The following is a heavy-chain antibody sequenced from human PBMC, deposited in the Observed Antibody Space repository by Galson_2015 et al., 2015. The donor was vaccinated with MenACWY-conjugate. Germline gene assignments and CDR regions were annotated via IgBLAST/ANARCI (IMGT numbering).Heavy chain of an antibody. CDR3: TRRTDTAMAN. CDR1: GFTFSGSA. V-gene: IGHV3-73*01. CDR2: IRSKANSYAT. D-gene: IGHD5-18*01. J-gene: IGHJ4*02. Sequence: SLRLSCAASGFTFSGSAMHWVRQASGKGLEWVGRIRSKANSYATAYAASVKGRFTISRDDSKNTAYLQMNSLKTEDTAVYYCTRRTDTAMANWGQGTLVTVSS.